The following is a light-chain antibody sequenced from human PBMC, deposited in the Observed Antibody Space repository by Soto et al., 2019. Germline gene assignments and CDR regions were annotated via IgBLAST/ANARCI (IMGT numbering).Light chain of an antibody. CDR3: SSYTSSSTILYV. Sequence: QSALTQPASVSGAPGQSITISCTGTSSDVGGYNYVSWYQHHPGKAPKLMIYDVSNRPSGVSNRLSGSKSGNTASLTISGLQAEDEADYYCSSYTSSSTILYVFGTGTKVTVL. CDR1: SSDVGGYNY. CDR2: DVS. V-gene: IGLV2-14*03. J-gene: IGLJ1*01.